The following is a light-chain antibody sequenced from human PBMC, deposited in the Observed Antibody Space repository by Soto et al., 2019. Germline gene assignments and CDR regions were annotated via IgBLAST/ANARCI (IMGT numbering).Light chain of an antibody. CDR1: QPLLRSS. CDR3: QQYGSSPLT. Sequence: EVVLTQSPGTLSLSPGERATLSCRSSQPLLRSSLAWYQQRPGQAPRLLLYGASSRATGIPDRFSGSGSGTDFTLTIITQDPEDSSVYFCQQYGSSPLTFGGGTKVEIK. V-gene: IGKV3-20*01. J-gene: IGKJ4*01. CDR2: GAS.